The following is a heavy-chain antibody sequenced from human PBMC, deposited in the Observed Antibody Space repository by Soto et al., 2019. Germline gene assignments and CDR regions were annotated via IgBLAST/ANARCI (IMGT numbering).Heavy chain of an antibody. CDR1: GYTFTSYG. J-gene: IGHJ4*02. Sequence: ASVKVSCKASGYTFTSYGISWVRQAPGQGLEWMGWISAHNGNTDYAQKFQGRVTMTTDTSTSTASMELRSLRSDDTAVYYCARGSYISSWYSLDYWGQGTLVTVSS. D-gene: IGHD6-13*01. CDR2: ISAHNGNT. V-gene: IGHV1-18*04. CDR3: ARGSYISSWYSLDY.